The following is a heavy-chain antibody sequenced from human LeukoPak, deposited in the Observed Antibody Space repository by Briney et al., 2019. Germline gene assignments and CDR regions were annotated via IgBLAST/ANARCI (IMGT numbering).Heavy chain of an antibody. CDR2: ISYDGSNK. J-gene: IGHJ3*02. CDR3: AKDSERRFGSNAFDI. D-gene: IGHD3-10*01. V-gene: IGHV3-30*04. CDR1: GFTFSSYA. Sequence: GGSLRLSCAASGFTFSSYAMHWVRQAPGKGLEWVAVISYDGSNKYYADSVKGRFTISRDNSKNTLYLQMNSLRAEDTAVYYCAKDSERRFGSNAFDIWGQGTMVTVSS.